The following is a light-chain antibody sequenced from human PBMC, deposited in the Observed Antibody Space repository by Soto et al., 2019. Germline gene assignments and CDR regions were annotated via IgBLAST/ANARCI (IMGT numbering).Light chain of an antibody. J-gene: IGKJ1*01. V-gene: IGKV3-20*01. CDR3: QQYGSSPRT. CDR1: QSVSSN. Sequence: EIGMSQSPATLSVSPGERTTLSCRASQSVSSNLAWYQQKPGQAPRLLIYAASSRPTGIPDRFSGSGSGTDFTLTISRLEPEDFAVYYCQQYGSSPRTFGQGTMVDIK. CDR2: AAS.